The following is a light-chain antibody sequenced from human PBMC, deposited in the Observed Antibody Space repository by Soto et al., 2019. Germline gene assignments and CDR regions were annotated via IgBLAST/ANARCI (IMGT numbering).Light chain of an antibody. J-gene: IGKJ4*01. CDR2: DAS. CDR3: QQRSYWLT. V-gene: IGKV3-11*01. CDR1: QSVSTY. Sequence: VMTQPPATLSLSPRESATLSCRASQSVSTYLAWYQQKPGQAPRLLIYDASTRATGIPARFSGSGSGTDFTLTISSLEPEDFAVYYCQQRSYWLTFGGGTKVDIK.